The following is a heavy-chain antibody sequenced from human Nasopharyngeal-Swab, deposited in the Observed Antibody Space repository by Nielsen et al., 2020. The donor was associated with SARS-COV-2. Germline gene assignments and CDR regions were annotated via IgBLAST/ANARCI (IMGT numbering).Heavy chain of an antibody. CDR2: IYYAGST. J-gene: IGHJ3*02. D-gene: IGHD5-24*01. CDR3: ATSINYNQDAFDI. CDR1: GGYISFSY. Sequence: SETLSLTCTVSGGYISFSYWSWIRQPPGKGLEWIGYIYYAGSTSYNPSLKSRVSISADTSENQFSLTLCSVTAVDTAVYYCATSINYNQDAFDIWGVGTMVTVSS. V-gene: IGHV4-59*01.